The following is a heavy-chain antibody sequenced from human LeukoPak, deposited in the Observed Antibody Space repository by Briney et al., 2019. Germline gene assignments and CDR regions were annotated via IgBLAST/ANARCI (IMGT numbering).Heavy chain of an antibody. CDR3: ARDDFETVGYCSSTSCYPYYYMDV. V-gene: IGHV3-21*01. CDR1: GFRFNTFW. Sequence: KSGGSLRLSCAASGFRFNTFWMSWVRQAPGKGLEWVSSISSSSSYIYYADSVKGRFTISRDNAKNSLYLQMNSLRAEDTAVYYCARDDFETVGYCSSTSCYPYYYMDVWGKGTTVTISS. CDR2: ISSSSSYI. D-gene: IGHD2-2*01. J-gene: IGHJ6*03.